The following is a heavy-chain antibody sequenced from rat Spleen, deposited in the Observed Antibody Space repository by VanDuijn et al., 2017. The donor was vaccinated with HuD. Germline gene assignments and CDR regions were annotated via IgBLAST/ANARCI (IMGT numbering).Heavy chain of an antibody. Sequence: QVQLKESGPGLVQPSQTLSLTCTVSGFALTSNGLSWVRQPPGKGLEWIAAISSGGNTYYSSTLKSRLSISRDTSNRQFFLKMNSLQTDDTAIYFCTSLFLPHCRAFDNWGQGVMVTVSS. V-gene: IGHV2S12*01. D-gene: IGHD1-1*01. CDR1: GFALTSNG. CDR2: ISSGGNT. J-gene: IGHJ2*01. CDR3: TSLFLPHCRAFDN.